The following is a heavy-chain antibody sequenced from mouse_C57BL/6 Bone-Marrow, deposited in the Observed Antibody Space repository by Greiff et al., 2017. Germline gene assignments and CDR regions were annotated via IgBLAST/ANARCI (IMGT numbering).Heavy chain of an antibody. D-gene: IGHD2-1*01. CDR3: ARDRYGNVYYYAMDY. Sequence: EPGPGLVKPSQSLSLTCSVSGYSITSGYYWNWIRQFPGNKLEWMGYISYDGSNNYNPTLKNRITITRDTSKNQFFLKLNSVTTEDTSTYYCARDRYGNVYYYAMDYWGQGTSVTVSS. CDR2: ISYDGSN. CDR1: GYSITSGYY. J-gene: IGHJ4*01. V-gene: IGHV3-6*01.